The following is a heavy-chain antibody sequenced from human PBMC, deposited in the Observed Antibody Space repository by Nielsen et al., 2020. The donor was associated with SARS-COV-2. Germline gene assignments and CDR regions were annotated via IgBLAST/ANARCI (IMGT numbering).Heavy chain of an antibody. D-gene: IGHD6-6*01. CDR3: ARVGRIAARRGSYGMDV. CDR2: INHSGST. CDR1: GGSFSGYY. Sequence: SETLSLTCAVYGGSFSGYYWSWIRQPPGKGLEWIGEINHSGSTNYNPSLKSRVTISVDTSKNQFSLKLSSVTAADTAVYYYARVGRIAARRGSYGMDVWGQGTTVTVSS. V-gene: IGHV4-34*01. J-gene: IGHJ6*02.